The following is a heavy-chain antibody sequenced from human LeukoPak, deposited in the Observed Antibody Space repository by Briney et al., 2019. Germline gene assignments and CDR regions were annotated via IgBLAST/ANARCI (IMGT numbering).Heavy chain of an antibody. Sequence: PSETLSLTCTVSGYSISSGYYWSWIRQPPGKGLEWIGYIYYSGSTYYNPSLKSRVTISVDTSKNQFSLKLSSVTAADTAVYYCARGSGSYLGYWGQGTLVTVSS. D-gene: IGHD1-26*01. CDR3: ARGSGSYLGY. CDR1: GYSISSGYY. J-gene: IGHJ4*02. CDR2: IYYSGST. V-gene: IGHV4-30-4*08.